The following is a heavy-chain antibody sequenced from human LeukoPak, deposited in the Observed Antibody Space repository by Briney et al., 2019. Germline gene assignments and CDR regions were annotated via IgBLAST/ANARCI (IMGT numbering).Heavy chain of an antibody. CDR2: IYYSGST. Sequence: PSETLSLTCTVSGGSISSSSYYWGWIRQPPGKGLEWIGSIYYSGSTYYNPSLKSRVTMSIDTSKNQFSLKLSSVTAADTAVYYCARANRYDLYFDYWGQGTLVTVSS. CDR3: ARANRYDLYFDY. J-gene: IGHJ4*02. CDR1: GGSISSSSYY. D-gene: IGHD5-12*01. V-gene: IGHV4-39*07.